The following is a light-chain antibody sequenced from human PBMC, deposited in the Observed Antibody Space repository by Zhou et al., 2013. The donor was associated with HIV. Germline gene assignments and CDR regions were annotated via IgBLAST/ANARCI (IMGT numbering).Light chain of an antibody. J-gene: IGKJ2*01. Sequence: DIQLTQSPSFLSASVGDRVTITCRASQVLRSYFAWYQQKPGKAPKVLIYSASTLQSGVPSRFSGSESGTEFTLTISSLQPEDFATYYCQQLYHYPYTFGPGDQAGDQ. V-gene: IGKV1-9*01. CDR3: QQLYHYPYT. CDR2: SAS. CDR1: QVLRSY.